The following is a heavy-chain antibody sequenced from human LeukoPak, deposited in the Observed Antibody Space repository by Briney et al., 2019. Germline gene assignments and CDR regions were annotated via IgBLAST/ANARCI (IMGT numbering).Heavy chain of an antibody. CDR2: INTDGSTT. V-gene: IGHV3-74*01. D-gene: IGHD1-1*01. CDR3: ATWNDKGY. CDR1: GFTFSSYW. J-gene: IGHJ4*02. Sequence: GGSLRLSCAVTGFTFSSYWMHWVRQAPGKGLVWVSRINTDGSTTNYVDSVKGRFTISRDNAKNTLYMQMNSLRAEDTAMYYCATWNDKGYWGQGTLVTVSS.